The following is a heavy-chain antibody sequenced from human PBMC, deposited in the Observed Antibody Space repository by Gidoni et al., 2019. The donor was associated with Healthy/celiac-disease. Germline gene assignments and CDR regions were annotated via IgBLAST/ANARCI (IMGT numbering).Heavy chain of an antibody. CDR1: GFTFSSYG. V-gene: IGHV3-30*18. J-gene: IGHJ4*02. Sequence: QVQLVESGGGVVKPGRYLSLSCAASGFTFSSYGMHWVRQAPGKGLEWVAVISYDGSNKYYADSVKGRFTISRDNSKNTLYLQMNSLRAEDTAVYYCAKDMIDYWGQGTLVTVSS. D-gene: IGHD3-16*01. CDR3: AKDMIDY. CDR2: ISYDGSNK.